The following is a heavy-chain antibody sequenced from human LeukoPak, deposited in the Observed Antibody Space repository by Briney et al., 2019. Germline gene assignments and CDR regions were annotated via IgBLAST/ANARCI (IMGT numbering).Heavy chain of an antibody. CDR2: IYHSGST. CDR3: ARVNYYGSGSYYTDY. CDR1: GGSISSGGYS. V-gene: IGHV4-30-2*01. J-gene: IGHJ4*02. Sequence: KPSETLSLTCAVSGGSISSGGYSWSWIRQPPGKGLEWIGYIYHSGSTYYNPSLKSRVTISVDRSKNQFSLKLSSVTAADTAVYYCARVNYYGSGSYYTDYWGQGTLVTVSS. D-gene: IGHD3-10*01.